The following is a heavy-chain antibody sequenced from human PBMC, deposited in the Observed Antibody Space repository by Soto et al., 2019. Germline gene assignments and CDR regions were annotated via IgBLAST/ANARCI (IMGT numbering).Heavy chain of an antibody. CDR1: GFTFISYA. J-gene: IGHJ6*02. Sequence: QVQLVESGGGVVQPGRSLRLSCAASGFTFISYAMHWARQAPGKGLEWVAVISYDGSNKYYADSVKGRFTISRDNSKNTLYLQMHRLRADDTAVYNCASTVDVWGQGTTVTVSS. CDR3: ASTVDV. CDR2: ISYDGSNK. V-gene: IGHV3-30-3*01.